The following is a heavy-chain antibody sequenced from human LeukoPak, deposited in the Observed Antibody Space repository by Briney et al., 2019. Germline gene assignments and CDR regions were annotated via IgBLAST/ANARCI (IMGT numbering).Heavy chain of an antibody. CDR2: INHSGST. D-gene: IGHD3-10*01. Sequence: SETLSLTCAVYGGSFSGYYWSWIRQTPGKGLEWIGEINHSGSTNYNPSLKSRVTISVDTSKNQFSLKLSSVTAADTAVYYCARGGSRFVRPKAHYGSPRVVFDIWGQGTMVTVSS. CDR1: GGSFSGYY. J-gene: IGHJ3*02. CDR3: ARGGSRFVRPKAHYGSPRVVFDI. V-gene: IGHV4-34*01.